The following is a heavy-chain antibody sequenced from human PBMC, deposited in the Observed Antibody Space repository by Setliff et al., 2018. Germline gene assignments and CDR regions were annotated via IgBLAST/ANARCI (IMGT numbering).Heavy chain of an antibody. D-gene: IGHD3-9*01. Sequence: ASVKVSCKASGYTFTDYYIHWVRQAPGQGLEWMGRINPDSGGTNYAQKFQGRVTMTRXXXITAAXXXXXXXXSDDSAVYYCARGPSNYYLLTGCDCWGQGTLVTVSS. V-gene: IGHV1-2*06. CDR1: GYTFTDYY. CDR2: INPDSGGT. J-gene: IGHJ4*02. CDR3: ARGPSNYYLLTGCDC.